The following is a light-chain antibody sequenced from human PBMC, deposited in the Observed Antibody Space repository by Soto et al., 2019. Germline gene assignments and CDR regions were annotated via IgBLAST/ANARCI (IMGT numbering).Light chain of an antibody. CDR2: GAS. Sequence: EIVLTQSPATLSLSAGERATLSCRASQSVISSLAWYQQKPGQAPRLLIYGASSRATGIPDRFSGSGSGTDFTLTISRLEPEDFAVYYCQQYFDWPRWTFGQGTKVDI. V-gene: IGKV3-11*01. CDR1: QSVISS. J-gene: IGKJ1*01. CDR3: QQYFDWPRWT.